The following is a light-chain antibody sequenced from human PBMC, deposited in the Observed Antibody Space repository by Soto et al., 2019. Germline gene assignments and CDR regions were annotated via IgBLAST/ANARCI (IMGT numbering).Light chain of an antibody. Sequence: EIVLTQSPGTLSLSPGERATLSCRASQSVSSSYLAWYQQKPGQAPRLLIYGASSRATGIPDRFSGSGSGTDFTLTISRLEPEDFAVYYCQQYGPFGQGTKVDIQ. CDR1: QSVSSSY. V-gene: IGKV3-20*01. J-gene: IGKJ1*01. CDR2: GAS. CDR3: QQYGP.